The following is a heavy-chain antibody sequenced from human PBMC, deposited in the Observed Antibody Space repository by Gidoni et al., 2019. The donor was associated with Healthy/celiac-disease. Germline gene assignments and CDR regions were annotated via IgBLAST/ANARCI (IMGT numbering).Heavy chain of an antibody. Sequence: EVQLLESGGGLVQPGGSLRLSCAASGFTFSSYAMSWVRQAPGKGLEWVSAISGSGGSTDYADSVKGRFTISRDNSKNTLYLQMNSLRAEDTAVYYCAKEGYCSGGSCPWLFDPWGQGTLVTVSS. V-gene: IGHV3-23*01. J-gene: IGHJ5*02. D-gene: IGHD2-15*01. CDR1: GFTFSSYA. CDR3: AKEGYCSGGSCPWLFDP. CDR2: ISGSGGST.